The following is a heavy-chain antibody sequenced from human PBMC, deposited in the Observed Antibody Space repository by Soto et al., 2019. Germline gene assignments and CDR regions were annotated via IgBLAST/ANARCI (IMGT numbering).Heavy chain of an antibody. CDR1: GFSFDDYA. Sequence: EVHLVESGGGLVQPGRSLRLSCAASGFSFDDYAMHWVRQIPGKGLEWAAGISWNSGSIDYVDSVKGRFTISRDNTKSPLYLQMNSLIADDTALYYCTTLSYGSGMRGGQGTLVTVSS. CDR2: ISWNSGSI. D-gene: IGHD3-10*01. J-gene: IGHJ4*02. CDR3: TTLSYGSGMR. V-gene: IGHV3-9*01.